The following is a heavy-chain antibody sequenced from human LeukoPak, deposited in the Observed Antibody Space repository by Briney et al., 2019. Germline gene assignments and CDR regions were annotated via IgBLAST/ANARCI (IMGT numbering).Heavy chain of an antibody. J-gene: IGHJ4*02. Sequence: GGSLRLSCAASGFTFSSYWVHWVRQAPGKGLVWVSRINSDGSSTSYADSVKGRFTISRDNAKNTLYLQMNSLRAEDTAVYYCARDPYYYGSGSYGDYWGQGTLVTVSS. CDR3: ARDPYYYGSGSYGDY. V-gene: IGHV3-74*01. CDR1: GFTFSSYW. CDR2: INSDGSST. D-gene: IGHD3-10*01.